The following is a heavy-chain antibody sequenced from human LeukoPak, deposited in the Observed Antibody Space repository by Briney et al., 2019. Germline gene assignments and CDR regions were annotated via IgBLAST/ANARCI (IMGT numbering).Heavy chain of an antibody. Sequence: GGSLRLSCAASGFTFSSYGMHWVRQAPGKGLEWVAVIWYDGSNKYYADSVKGRFTISRDNSKNTLYLQMNSLRAEDTAVYYCAKVPHLIGSGYYYFDYWGQGTLVTVSS. J-gene: IGHJ4*02. CDR3: AKVPHLIGSGYYYFDY. V-gene: IGHV3-33*06. CDR1: GFTFSSYG. D-gene: IGHD3-3*01. CDR2: IWYDGSNK.